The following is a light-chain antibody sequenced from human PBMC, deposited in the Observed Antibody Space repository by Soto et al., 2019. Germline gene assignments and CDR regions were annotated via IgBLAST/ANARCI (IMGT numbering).Light chain of an antibody. Sequence: DIVMTQSPDSLAVSLGERATINCKSSQSVLYSSNNRNYLAWYQQRLGQPPKLIFYWASTRESGVPDRFSGSGSGTDFTLTISSLQAEDVAVYYCQQYYSAPLTFDGGTKVEIK. CDR3: QQYYSAPLT. V-gene: IGKV4-1*01. CDR2: WAS. CDR1: QSVLYSSNNRNY. J-gene: IGKJ4*01.